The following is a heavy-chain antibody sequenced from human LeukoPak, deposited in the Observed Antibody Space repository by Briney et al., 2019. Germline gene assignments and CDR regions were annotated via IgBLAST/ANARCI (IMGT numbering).Heavy chain of an antibody. CDR2: IDPNSGGT. CDR1: GYTFTGYY. J-gene: IGHJ4*02. D-gene: IGHD3-10*01. Sequence: ASVKVSCKASGYTFTGYYMHWVRQAPGQGLEWMGWIDPNSGGTNYAQKFQGRVTMTRDTSISTAYMELSRLRSDDTAVYYCARGGAGIYGSGSYERYWGQGTLVTVSS. V-gene: IGHV1-2*02. CDR3: ARGGAGIYGSGSYERY.